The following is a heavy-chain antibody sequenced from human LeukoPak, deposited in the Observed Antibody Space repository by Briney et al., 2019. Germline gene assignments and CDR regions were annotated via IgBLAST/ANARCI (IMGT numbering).Heavy chain of an antibody. D-gene: IGHD5-18*01. CDR1: GFTFSDHG. CDR3: AREVLVYTAMVGFDP. CDR2: IWYDGSNK. Sequence: GGSLRLSCAASGFTFSDHGMHWVRQAPGKGLEWVAVIWYDGSNKYYADSVKGRFTISRDNSKNTLYMQMNSVRGEDTAVYYCAREVLVYTAMVGFDPWGQGTLVTVSS. J-gene: IGHJ5*02. V-gene: IGHV3-33*01.